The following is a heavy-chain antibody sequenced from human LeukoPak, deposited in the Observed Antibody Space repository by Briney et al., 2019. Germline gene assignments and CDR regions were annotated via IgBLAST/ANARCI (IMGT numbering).Heavy chain of an antibody. Sequence: SETLSLTCTVSGGSISSYYWSWIRQPPGKGLEWIGYIYYSGSTNYNPSLKSRVTISVDTSKNQFSLKLSSVTAADTAVYYCARAGREDDAFDIWGQGTMVIVSS. D-gene: IGHD1-26*01. CDR1: GGSISSYY. CDR3: ARAGREDDAFDI. V-gene: IGHV4-59*08. J-gene: IGHJ3*02. CDR2: IYYSGST.